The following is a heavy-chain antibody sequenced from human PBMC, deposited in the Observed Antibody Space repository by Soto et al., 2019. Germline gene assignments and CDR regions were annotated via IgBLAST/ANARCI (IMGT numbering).Heavy chain of an antibody. CDR1: GFMFSDHF. V-gene: IGHV3-72*01. D-gene: IGHD6-13*01. Sequence: EVQLVESGGGLVQPGGSLRLSCAASGFMFSDHFMEWVRQAPGKGLECVGRAKNKSGHYMTEYAASVKGRFTSSRDESKNSLVVQMNSLETEDTAGYYCTSPQRRSRDWHDDWGQGTLVTVSS. J-gene: IGHJ4*02. CDR3: TSPQRRSRDWHDD. CDR2: AKNKSGHYMT.